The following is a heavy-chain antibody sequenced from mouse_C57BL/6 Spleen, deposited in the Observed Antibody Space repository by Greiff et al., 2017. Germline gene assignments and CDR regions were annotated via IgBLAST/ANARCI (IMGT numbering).Heavy chain of an antibody. D-gene: IGHD1-1*01. CDR2: IDPEDGDT. J-gene: IGHJ2*01. Sequence: EVKLQESGAELVRPGASVKLSCTASGFNIKDYYMHWVKQRPEQGLEWIGRIDPEDGDTEYAPKFQGKATMTADTSSNTAYLQLSSLTSEDTAVYYCTTYYYGSSSDYFDYWGQGTTLTVSS. CDR3: TTYYYGSSSDYFDY. V-gene: IGHV14-1*01. CDR1: GFNIKDYY.